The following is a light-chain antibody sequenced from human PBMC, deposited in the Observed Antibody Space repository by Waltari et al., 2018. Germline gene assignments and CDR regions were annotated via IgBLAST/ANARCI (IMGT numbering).Light chain of an antibody. CDR3: GSYADSSTFL. Sequence: QSALTPPPSASGSPGQSVTISCTGTSGDVGTYDYVSWYQQYPGKPPRVLIYEVTKRPSGVPGRFSGSKSGNTASLTVSGLQAEDEASYYCGSYADSSTFLFGGGTKLTVL. J-gene: IGLJ2*01. CDR2: EVT. V-gene: IGLV2-8*01. CDR1: SGDVGTYDY.